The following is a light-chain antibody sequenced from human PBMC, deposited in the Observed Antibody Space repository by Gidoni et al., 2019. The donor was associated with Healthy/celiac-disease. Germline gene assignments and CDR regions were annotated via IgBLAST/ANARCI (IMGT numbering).Light chain of an antibody. CDR3: QQYCSSRT. J-gene: IGKJ5*01. CDR2: GAS. V-gene: IGKV3-20*01. CDR1: QSVSSSY. Sequence: EIVLTQSPGTLSLSPGDRATLSCRASQSVSSSYVAWYQQKPGQAPRCLIYGASSRATGIPDRFSGSGSGTDFTLTISRLEPEDFAVYYCQQYCSSRTFGQGTRLEIK.